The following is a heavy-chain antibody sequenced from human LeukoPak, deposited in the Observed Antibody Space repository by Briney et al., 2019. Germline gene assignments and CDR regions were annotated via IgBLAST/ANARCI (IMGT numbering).Heavy chain of an antibody. CDR3: ARVPQRYCSGGSCSLDYYGMDV. Sequence: PGRSLRLSCAASGFTFSSYAMHWVRQAPGKGLEWVAVISYDGSNKYYADSVKGRFTISRDNSRNTLYLQMNSLRAEDTAVYYCARVPQRYCSGGSCSLDYYGMDVWGKGTTVTVSS. CDR1: GFTFSSYA. D-gene: IGHD2-15*01. J-gene: IGHJ6*04. CDR2: ISYDGSNK. V-gene: IGHV3-30*04.